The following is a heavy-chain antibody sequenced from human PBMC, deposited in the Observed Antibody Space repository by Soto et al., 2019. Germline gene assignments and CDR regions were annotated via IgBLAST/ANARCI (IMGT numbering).Heavy chain of an antibody. V-gene: IGHV3-13*01. CDR1: GFTFSSYD. J-gene: IGHJ6*02. CDR2: IGTAGDT. Sequence: GGSLRLSCAASGFTFSSYDMHWVRQATGKGLEWVSAIGTAGDTYYPGSVKGRFTISRENAKNSLYLQMNSLRAEDTAVYYCARAGDFWSGSYGSPQGSSSSISPHVGYGMDVWGQGTTVTVSS. D-gene: IGHD3-3*01. CDR3: ARAGDFWSGSYGSPQGSSSSISPHVGYGMDV.